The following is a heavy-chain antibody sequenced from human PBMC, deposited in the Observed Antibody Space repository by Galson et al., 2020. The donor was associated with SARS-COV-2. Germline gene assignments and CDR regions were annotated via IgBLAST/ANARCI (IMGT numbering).Heavy chain of an antibody. V-gene: IGHV3-30*04. Sequence: GGSLRLSCAASGFTFSSYDMHWVRQAPGKGLEWVAVISYDGSNKYYADSVKGRFTISRDNSKNTLYLQMNSLRAEDTAVYYCARDRIGELLQDYWGQGTLVTVSS. CDR2: ISYDGSNK. CDR3: ARDRIGELLQDY. D-gene: IGHD3-10*01. CDR1: GFTFSSYD. J-gene: IGHJ4*02.